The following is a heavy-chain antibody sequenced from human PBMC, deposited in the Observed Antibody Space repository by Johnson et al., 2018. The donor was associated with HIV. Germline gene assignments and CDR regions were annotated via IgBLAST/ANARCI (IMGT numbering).Heavy chain of an antibody. J-gene: IGHJ3*02. CDR1: GFTFSSYA. Sequence: QVQLVESGGGVVQPGRSLRLSCAASGFTFSSYAMHWVRQAPGKGLEWVAVITYDGSNKYYADSVKGRFTISRDNSKNTLYLQMNSLRAADTAGYYCAKGPVMVRGVTDAFDIWGQGTMVTVSS. CDR2: ITYDGSNK. V-gene: IGHV3-30*14. CDR3: AKGPVMVRGVTDAFDI. D-gene: IGHD3-10*01.